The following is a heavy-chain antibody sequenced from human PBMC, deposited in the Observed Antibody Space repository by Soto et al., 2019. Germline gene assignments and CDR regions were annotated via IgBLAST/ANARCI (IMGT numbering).Heavy chain of an antibody. D-gene: IGHD2-8*01. CDR1: GYTFTSYA. J-gene: IGHJ6*02. Sequence: ASVKVSCKASGYTFTSYAMHWVRQAPGQRLEWMGWINAGNGNTKYSQKFQGRVAITRDTSASTAYMELSSLRSEDTAVYYCARVRGVYASYYYYGMDVWGPGTTVTVYS. V-gene: IGHV1-3*01. CDR2: INAGNGNT. CDR3: ARVRGVYASYYYYGMDV.